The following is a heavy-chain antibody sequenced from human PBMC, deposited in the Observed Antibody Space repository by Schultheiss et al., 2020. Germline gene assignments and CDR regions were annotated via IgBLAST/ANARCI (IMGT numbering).Heavy chain of an antibody. CDR1: GGSFSGYY. Sequence: SETLSLTCAVYGGSFSGYYWSWIRQPPGKGLEWIGEINHSGSTNYNPSLKSRVTISVDTSKNQFSLKLSSVTAADTAVYYCASNSLGGGKSDHWCQGTLVNV. V-gene: IGHV4-34*01. CDR2: INHSGST. CDR3: ASNSLGGGKSDH. J-gene: IGHJ4*02. D-gene: IGHD4-23*01.